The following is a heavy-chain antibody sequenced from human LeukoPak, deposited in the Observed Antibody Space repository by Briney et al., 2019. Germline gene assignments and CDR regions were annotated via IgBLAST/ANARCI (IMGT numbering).Heavy chain of an antibody. CDR3: ARYYYDSSGYYYEYFQH. CDR1: GGTFSSYA. Sequence: GASLKVSCKASGGTFSSYAISWVRQAPGQGLEWMGRIIPIFGTANYAQKFQGRVTITTDESTSTAYMELSSLRSEDTAVYYCARYYYDSSGYYYEYFQHWGQGTLVTVSS. J-gene: IGHJ1*01. D-gene: IGHD3-22*01. CDR2: IIPIFGTA. V-gene: IGHV1-69*05.